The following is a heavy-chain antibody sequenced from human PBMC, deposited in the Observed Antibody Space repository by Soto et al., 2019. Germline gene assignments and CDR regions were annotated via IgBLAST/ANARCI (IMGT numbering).Heavy chain of an antibody. V-gene: IGHV4-61*01. Sequence: QVQLQESGPGLVKPSETLSLTCTVSGGSVSSGSYYWSWIRQPPGKGLEWIGYIYYSGSTNYNPHLKSRVTISVDTSKNQFSLKLSSMTAADTAVYYCAREGGGSYSGFNDYWGQGTLVTVSS. J-gene: IGHJ4*02. CDR3: AREGGGSYSGFNDY. CDR2: IYYSGST. D-gene: IGHD1-26*01. CDR1: GGSVSSGSYY.